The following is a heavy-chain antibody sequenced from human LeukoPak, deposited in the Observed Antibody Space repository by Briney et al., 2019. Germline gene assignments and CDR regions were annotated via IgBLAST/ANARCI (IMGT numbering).Heavy chain of an antibody. Sequence: GGSLTLSCAASGFTFSSYGMHWVRQAPGKGLEWVAVISYDGSNKYYADSVKGRFTISRDNSKNTLYLQMNSLRAEDTAVYYCAKDLLTTVTKAFYYYYGMDVWGQGTTVTVSS. CDR1: GFTFSSYG. CDR2: ISYDGSNK. V-gene: IGHV3-30*18. D-gene: IGHD4-17*01. J-gene: IGHJ6*02. CDR3: AKDLLTTVTKAFYYYYGMDV.